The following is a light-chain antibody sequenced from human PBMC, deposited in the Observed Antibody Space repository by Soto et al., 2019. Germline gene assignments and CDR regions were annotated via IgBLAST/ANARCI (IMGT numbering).Light chain of an antibody. J-gene: IGKJ5*01. CDR3: QQDNNWSIT. V-gene: IGKV3-15*01. CDR2: GAS. Sequence: EIVMTQSPATLSVSPGERATLSCRTSQSIGSNLAWYLQKPGQAPRLLIYGASTRATGISVRFSGSGSGTEFTLTISSLQSEDFAVYYCQQDNNWSITFGQGTRLEIK. CDR1: QSIGSN.